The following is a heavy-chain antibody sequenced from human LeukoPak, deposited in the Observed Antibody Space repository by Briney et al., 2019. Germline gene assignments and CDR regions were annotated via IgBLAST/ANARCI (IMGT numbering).Heavy chain of an antibody. V-gene: IGHV1-8*01. Sequence: ASVKVSCKASGYTFTSYDINWVRQAPGQGLEWMGWMNPNSGNTGYVQKCQGRVTMTKNTSITTAYMELSRLRTYATAVYYCARALSWTTESYYYMDVWGKGTTVTVSS. D-gene: IGHD3/OR15-3a*01. CDR2: MNPNSGNT. CDR3: ARALSWTTESYYYMDV. J-gene: IGHJ6*03. CDR1: GYTFTSYD.